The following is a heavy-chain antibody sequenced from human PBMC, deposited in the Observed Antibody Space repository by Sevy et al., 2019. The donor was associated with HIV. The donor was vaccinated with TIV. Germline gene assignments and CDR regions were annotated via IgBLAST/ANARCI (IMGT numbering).Heavy chain of an antibody. V-gene: IGHV1-24*01. CDR1: RYSLSEIS. Sequence: ASVKVSCKVSRYSLSEISMHWVRQAPGKGLEWMGGFDPEDGETIYAQKFQGRVTMTEGTSTDTAYMELRRLTSEDTAVYYCATLDFWSDHPFYGTDVWGQGTTVTVSS. D-gene: IGHD3-3*01. CDR3: ATLDFWSDHPFYGTDV. CDR2: FDPEDGET. J-gene: IGHJ6*02.